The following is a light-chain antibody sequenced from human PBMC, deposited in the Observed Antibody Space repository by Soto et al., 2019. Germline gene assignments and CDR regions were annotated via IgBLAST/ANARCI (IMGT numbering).Light chain of an antibody. CDR3: LQYSSHSWT. Sequence: DIQMTQFPSTLPPSVGDRVTITCRASRSISDWLAWYQQKPGKAPKLLIFDASTLKSGVSSRFSGSGSGTEFTLTITGLQPEDVATYYCLQYSSHSWTFGQGTKVDIK. CDR1: RSISDW. V-gene: IGKV1-5*01. J-gene: IGKJ1*01. CDR2: DAS.